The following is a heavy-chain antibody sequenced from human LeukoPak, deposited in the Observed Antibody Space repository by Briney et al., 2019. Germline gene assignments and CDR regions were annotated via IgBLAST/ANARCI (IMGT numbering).Heavy chain of an antibody. CDR1: GGTFSSYA. D-gene: IGHD6-13*01. Sequence: SVKVSCKASGGTFSSYAISWVRQAPGQGLEWMGGIIPIFGTANYAQKFQGRVTMTRDMSTSTVYMELSSLRSEDTAVYYCARGLYSSSWYFDYWGQGTLVTVSS. CDR2: IIPIFGTA. CDR3: ARGLYSSSWYFDY. J-gene: IGHJ4*02. V-gene: IGHV1-69*05.